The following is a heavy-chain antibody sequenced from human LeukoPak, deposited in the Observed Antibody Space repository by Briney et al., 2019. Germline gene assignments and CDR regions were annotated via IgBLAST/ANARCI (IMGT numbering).Heavy chain of an antibody. D-gene: IGHD5-24*01. V-gene: IGHV3-23*01. Sequence: GGSLRLSCAASGFTFSRFAMSWVRQAPGKGLEWVSGMSGSSGKTYYADSVKGRFTISRDNSKNTLYLQMNSLRAEDTAVYYCAKYKGRLQHNYCMDVWGKGTTVAVSS. CDR2: MSGSSGKT. CDR3: AKYKGRLQHNYCMDV. J-gene: IGHJ6*03. CDR1: GFTFSRFA.